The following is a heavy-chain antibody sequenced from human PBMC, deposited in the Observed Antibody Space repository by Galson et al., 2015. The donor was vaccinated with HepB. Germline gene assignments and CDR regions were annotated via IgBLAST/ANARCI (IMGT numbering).Heavy chain of an antibody. Sequence: SVKVSCKAPGYTFTSYYMHWVRQAPGQGHEWMGIINPSGGSTSYAQKFQGRATMTRDPSTSTVYMELSSLRSEDTAVYYCSRDGEYGSGSYYRLFYWGQGTLLTVSS. J-gene: IGHJ4*02. CDR3: SRDGEYGSGSYYRLFY. CDR2: INPSGGST. V-gene: IGHV1-46*03. CDR1: GYTFTSYY. D-gene: IGHD3-10*01.